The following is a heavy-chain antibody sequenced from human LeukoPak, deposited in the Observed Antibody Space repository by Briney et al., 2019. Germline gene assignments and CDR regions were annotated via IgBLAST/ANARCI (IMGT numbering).Heavy chain of an antibody. D-gene: IGHD5-12*01. CDR3: ARDAPVKPLYSGYDRGGYCYYYMDV. Sequence: GASVKVSCKTSGGTFSSYAITWVRQTPGQGLEWMGGIIPIFGTTNYAQKFQGRVTITADESTSTAYMELSSLRSEDTAVYYCARDAPVKPLYSGYDRGGYCYYYMDVWGKGTTVTISS. V-gene: IGHV1-69*13. CDR1: GGTFSSYA. J-gene: IGHJ6*03. CDR2: IIPIFGTT.